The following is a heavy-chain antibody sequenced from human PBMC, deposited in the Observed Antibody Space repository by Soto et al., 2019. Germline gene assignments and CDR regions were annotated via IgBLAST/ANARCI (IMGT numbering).Heavy chain of an antibody. J-gene: IGHJ6*02. V-gene: IGHV4-39*01. CDR2: MYYSGRT. D-gene: IGHD4-17*01. Sequence: KPSETLSLTCTVSGASISSSNYYWVWIRQPPGRGLEWIGTMYYSGRTYYNPSLKSRVTTSVDTSKNQFSLKLSAVTATDTAVYYCARHGNTVTTGYYYGMDVWGQGTTVTVSS. CDR1: GASISSSNYY. CDR3: ARHGNTVTTGYYYGMDV.